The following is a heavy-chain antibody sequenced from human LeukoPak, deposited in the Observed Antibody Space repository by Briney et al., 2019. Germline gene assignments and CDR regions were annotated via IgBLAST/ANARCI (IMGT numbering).Heavy chain of an antibody. CDR3: ARESGGSYHY. V-gene: IGHV3-21*01. CDR2: ISSSRAYI. D-gene: IGHD2-15*01. CDR1: GFTFSSYN. Sequence: PGGSLRLSCAASGFTFSSYNIDWVRQAPGKGLEWVSSISSSRAYIYSADSVKGRLTISRDNAKNSLSLQMNSLRAEDTAVYYCARESGGSYHYWGQGTLVTVSS. J-gene: IGHJ4*02.